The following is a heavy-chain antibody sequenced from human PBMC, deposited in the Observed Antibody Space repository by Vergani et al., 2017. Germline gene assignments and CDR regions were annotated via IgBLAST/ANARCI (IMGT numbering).Heavy chain of an antibody. CDR1: GFTFNHYA. V-gene: IGHV3-23*01. D-gene: IGHD5-12*01. J-gene: IGHJ6*02. CDR2: ISGSGGST. Sequence: EVQLLESGGDLVQPGGSLRLSCAASGFTFNHYAMNWVRQAPGKGLEWVSGISGSGGSTYYAGYVKGRFTISRDSSKNTLYLQMNSLSAGDTAVYYCAKANPRNSGYDYLYYYHAMDVWGQGTTVTFSS. CDR3: AKANPRNSGYDYLYYYHAMDV.